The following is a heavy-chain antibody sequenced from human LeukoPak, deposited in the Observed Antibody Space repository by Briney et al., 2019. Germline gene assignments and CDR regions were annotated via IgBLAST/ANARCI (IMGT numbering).Heavy chain of an antibody. D-gene: IGHD6-19*01. CDR2: ISGSGGST. V-gene: IGHV3-23*01. CDR1: GFTFSSYA. CDR3: AREGAVAGTPPFDY. J-gene: IGHJ4*02. Sequence: GRSLRLSCAASGFTFSSYAMSSVRQAPGKGLEWVSAISGSGGSTYYADSVKGRFTISRDNSKNTLYLQMNSLRAEDTAVYYCAREGAVAGTPPFDYWGQGTLVTVSS.